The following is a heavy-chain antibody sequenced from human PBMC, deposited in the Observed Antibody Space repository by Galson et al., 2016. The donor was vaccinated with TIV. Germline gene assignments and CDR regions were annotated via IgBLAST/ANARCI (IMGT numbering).Heavy chain of an antibody. V-gene: IGHV3-23*01. J-gene: IGHJ4*02. CDR2: ISGGGGSS. Sequence: SLRLSCAASGFTFSSYALTWVRQAPGKGLEWVSAISGGGGSSYYGDSVKGRFTISRDNSKNTVFLQMNSLRAEDTAVYYCAKIDSSGYNYGGRFVYWGQGTLVTVSS. CDR3: AKIDSSGYNYGGRFVY. D-gene: IGHD3-22*01. CDR1: GFTFSSYA.